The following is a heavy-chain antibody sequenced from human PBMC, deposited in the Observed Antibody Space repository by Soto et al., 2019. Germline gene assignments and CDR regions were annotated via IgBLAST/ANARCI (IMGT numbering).Heavy chain of an antibody. CDR3: ARNLVYSSGWYNGIDY. J-gene: IGHJ4*02. D-gene: IGHD6-19*01. V-gene: IGHV3-11*05. Sequence: QVQLVESGGGLVKPGGSLRLSCAASGFTFSDYYMSWIRQAPGKGLEWVSYISSSSSYTNYADSVKGRFTISRDNAKNSLYLQMNSLRAEDTAVYYCARNLVYSSGWYNGIDYWGQGTLVTVSS. CDR2: ISSSSSYT. CDR1: GFTFSDYY.